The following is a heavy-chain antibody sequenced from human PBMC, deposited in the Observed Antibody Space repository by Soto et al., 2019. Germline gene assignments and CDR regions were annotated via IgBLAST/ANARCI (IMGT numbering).Heavy chain of an antibody. CDR3: ATCVVMPGTHYFDS. J-gene: IGHJ4*02. D-gene: IGHD6-13*01. CDR2: ISTSSTYI. CDR1: GFTFSTHS. V-gene: IGHV3-21*06. Sequence: EVRLVESGGGLVKPGGSLRLSCAASGFTFSTHSMYWVRQAPGKGLEWVSSISTSSTYIDYSDSVNGRFTISRDNAKNSLFLQMSSLRAEDTAVYFCATCVVMPGTHYFDSWGQGALVTVSS.